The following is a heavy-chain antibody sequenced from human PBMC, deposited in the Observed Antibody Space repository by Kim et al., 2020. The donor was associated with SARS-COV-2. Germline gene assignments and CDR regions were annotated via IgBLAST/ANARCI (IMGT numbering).Heavy chain of an antibody. Sequence: SGPTLVNPTQTLTLTCTFSGFSLSTSGVGVGWIRQPPGKALEWLALIYWDDDKRYSPSLKSRLTITKDTSKNQVVLTMTNMDPVDTATYYCARHIAAAGFHFYYYYYGMDVWGQGTTVTVSS. CDR2: IYWDDDK. V-gene: IGHV2-5*02. CDR1: GFSLSTSGVG. D-gene: IGHD6-13*01. J-gene: IGHJ6*02. CDR3: ARHIAAAGFHFYYYYYGMDV.